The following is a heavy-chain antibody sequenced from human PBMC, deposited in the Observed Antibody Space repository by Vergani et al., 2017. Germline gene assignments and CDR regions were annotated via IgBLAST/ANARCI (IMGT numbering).Heavy chain of an antibody. CDR1: GFTFSNSA. D-gene: IGHD1-26*01. J-gene: IGHJ4*02. CDR2: ISGPGLST. Sequence: EVHLLESGGGLVQSGGSLRLSCAASGFTFSNSAVSWVRQAPGRGLAWVSSISGPGLSTYYADSVKGRFSISRDNSKNTVFLQMHSLRAEDTAIYYCANDRGYSRSYPGRYFDYWGQGTLVSVSS. CDR3: ANDRGYSRSYPGRYFDY. V-gene: IGHV3-23*01.